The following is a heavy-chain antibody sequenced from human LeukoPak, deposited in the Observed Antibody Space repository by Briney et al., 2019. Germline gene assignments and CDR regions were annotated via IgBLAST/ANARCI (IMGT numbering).Heavy chain of an antibody. CDR1: GFTFSSYS. D-gene: IGHD3-10*01. Sequence: GGSLRLSCAASGFTFSSYSMNWVRQAPGKGLEWVSSISSSSSYIYYADSVKGRFTISRDNAKNSLYLQMNSLRAEDTAVYYCARGRPSGSGSFRYWGQGTLVTVSS. CDR2: ISSSSSYI. CDR3: ARGRPSGSGSFRY. J-gene: IGHJ4*02. V-gene: IGHV3-21*01.